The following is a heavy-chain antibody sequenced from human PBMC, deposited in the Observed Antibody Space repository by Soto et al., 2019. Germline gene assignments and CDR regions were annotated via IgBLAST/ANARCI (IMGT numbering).Heavy chain of an antibody. CDR1: GGSISSGDYY. D-gene: IGHD3-3*01. CDR2: IYYSGST. J-gene: IGHJ4*02. CDR3: ARAGFLEWVMSFAY. V-gene: IGHV4-30-4*01. Sequence: PSETLSLTCTVSGGSISSGDYYWSWIRQPPGKGLEWIGYIYYSGSTYYNPSLKSRVTISVDTSKNQFSLKLSSVTAADTAVYYCARAGFLEWVMSFAYWGQGTLVNVS.